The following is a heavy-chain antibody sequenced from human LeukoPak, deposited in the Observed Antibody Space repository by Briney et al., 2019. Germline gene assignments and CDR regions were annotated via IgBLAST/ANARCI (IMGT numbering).Heavy chain of an antibody. Sequence: ASVKVSCKASGYTFTSYYMHWARQAPGQGLEWMGIINPSGGSTSYAQKFQGRVTMTRDTSTSTVYMELSSLRSEDTAVYYCARDRYDFWSGYKYYFDYWGQGTLVTVSS. CDR2: INPSGGST. CDR3: ARDRYDFWSGYKYYFDY. J-gene: IGHJ4*02. D-gene: IGHD3-3*01. CDR1: GYTFTSYY. V-gene: IGHV1-46*01.